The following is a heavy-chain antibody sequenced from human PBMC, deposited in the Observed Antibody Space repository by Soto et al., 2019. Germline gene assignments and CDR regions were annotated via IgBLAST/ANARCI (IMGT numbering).Heavy chain of an antibody. CDR1: GFTFSSYA. J-gene: IGHJ6*02. CDR3: AKAGYDFWSGYPRLYYYGMDV. D-gene: IGHD3-3*01. Sequence: EVQLLESGGGLVQPGGSLRLSCAASGFTFSSYAMSWVRQAPGKGLEWVSAISGSGGSTYYADSVKGRFTISRDNSKNPLYLQMNGLRAEDTAVYYCAKAGYDFWSGYPRLYYYGMDVWGQGTTVTVSS. CDR2: ISGSGGST. V-gene: IGHV3-23*01.